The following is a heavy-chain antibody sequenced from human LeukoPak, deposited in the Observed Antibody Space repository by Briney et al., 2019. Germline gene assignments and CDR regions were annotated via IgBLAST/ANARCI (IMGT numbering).Heavy chain of an antibody. D-gene: IGHD2-21*02. CDR2: ISYSGST. CDR1: GGSGSSDS. Sequence: SETLSLTCTVSGGSGSSDSWSWIRQPPGQGLEWIGYISYSGSTSYNPSLKSRVTISVDPSKSQLSLKLRSVTAADTAVYYCARNTTEVVTAKWFDPWGQGTLVTVSS. V-gene: IGHV4-59*02. CDR3: ARNTTEVVTAKWFDP. J-gene: IGHJ5*02.